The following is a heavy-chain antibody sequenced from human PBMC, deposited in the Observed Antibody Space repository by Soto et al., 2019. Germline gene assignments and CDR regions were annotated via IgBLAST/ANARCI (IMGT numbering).Heavy chain of an antibody. J-gene: IGHJ6*02. CDR3: ASDTSDCSSTRCWGYYAMDV. Sequence: GGSLRLSCAASGFTFSTYSMNWVRQAPGKGLEWVSSISSSGTYIHYADSLKGRFTISRDNAKNSLYLQMISLRAEDTAVYYCASDTSDCSSTRCWGYYAMDVWGQGTTVTVSS. D-gene: IGHD2-2*01. CDR1: GFTFSTYS. V-gene: IGHV3-21*01. CDR2: ISSSGTYI.